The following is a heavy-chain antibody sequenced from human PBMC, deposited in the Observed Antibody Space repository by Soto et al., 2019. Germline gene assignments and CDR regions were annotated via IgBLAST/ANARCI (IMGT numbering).Heavy chain of an antibody. V-gene: IGHV3-23*01. J-gene: IGHJ5*02. Sequence: AGGSLRLSCAASGFTFSSYAMSWVRQAPGKGLEWVSLISDSGISTYYADSVKGRFTISRDNSKNTLYLQMNSLRVEDTAVYYCAKDPQISGWSHNWFDLWGQGTLVTVSS. CDR2: ISDSGIST. CDR1: GFTFSSYA. D-gene: IGHD6-19*01. CDR3: AKDPQISGWSHNWFDL.